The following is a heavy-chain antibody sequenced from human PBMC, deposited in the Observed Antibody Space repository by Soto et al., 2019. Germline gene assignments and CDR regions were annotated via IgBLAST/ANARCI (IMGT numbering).Heavy chain of an antibody. Sequence: QVQLVESGGGVVRPGTSLRLSCAATGFSFSAHGMHWVRQAPGKGLEWLAVINDGSEEGYADSVRGRFTIARDNARNILYLQMDNLSAEDSALYDCARDALFVDNGLDHWGQGTLVTVSS. V-gene: IGHV3-33*01. CDR1: GFSFSAHG. CDR2: INDGSEE. J-gene: IGHJ4*02. D-gene: IGHD1-1*01. CDR3: ARDALFVDNGLDH.